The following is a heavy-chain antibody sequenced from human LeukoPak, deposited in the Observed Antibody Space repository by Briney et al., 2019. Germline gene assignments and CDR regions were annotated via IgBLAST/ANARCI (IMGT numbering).Heavy chain of an antibody. CDR2: INHGGST. V-gene: IGHV4-34*01. CDR1: GGSFSGYY. CDR3: AGRTTYDSSGYYYGDDAFDI. Sequence: SETLSLTCAVYGGSFSGYYWSWIRQPPGKGLEWIGEINHGGSTNYNPSLKSRVTISVDTSKNQFSLKLSSVTAADTAVYYCAGRTTYDSSGYYYGDDAFDIWGQGTMVTVSS. D-gene: IGHD3-22*01. J-gene: IGHJ3*02.